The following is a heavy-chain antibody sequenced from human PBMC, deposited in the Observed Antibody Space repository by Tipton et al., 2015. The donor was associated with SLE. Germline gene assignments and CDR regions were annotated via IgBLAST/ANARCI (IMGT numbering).Heavy chain of an antibody. J-gene: IGHJ4*02. D-gene: IGHD3-16*01. CDR3: ARAIGANYFHF. CDR1: GGSISSGGYY. Sequence: TLSLTCTVSGGSISSGGYYWSWIRQPPGKGLEWIGNINYSGTTYYNPSLKTRVTVSVDASRIQFSLSLTSVTAADTAVYYCARAIGANYFHFWGQGILVTVSS. CDR2: INYSGTT. V-gene: IGHV4-39*07.